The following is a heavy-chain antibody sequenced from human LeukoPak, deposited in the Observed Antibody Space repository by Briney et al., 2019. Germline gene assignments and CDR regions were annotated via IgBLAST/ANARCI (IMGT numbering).Heavy chain of an antibody. Sequence: PGGSLRLSCAASGFAFSNSAMHWVRQAPGKGLAWVAFIGHEGSNIFYADSVKGRFTISRDNSKNTLYLQMNSLRVEDTAVYYCAKDLWARDTVIITGGPFDYWGQGTLVTVSS. J-gene: IGHJ4*02. CDR3: AKDLWARDTVIITGGPFDY. CDR2: IGHEGSNI. CDR1: GFAFSNSA. V-gene: IGHV3-30*02. D-gene: IGHD3-16*01.